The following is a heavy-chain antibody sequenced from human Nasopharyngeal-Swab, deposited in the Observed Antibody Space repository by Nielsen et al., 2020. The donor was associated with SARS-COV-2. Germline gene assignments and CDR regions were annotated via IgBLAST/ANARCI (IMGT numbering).Heavy chain of an antibody. CDR3: ARDRSSWYPYYFDY. D-gene: IGHD6-13*01. CDR2: IYYSGST. V-gene: IGHV4-39*07. Sequence: WIRQPQSKGLEWIGSIYYSGSTYYNPSLKSRATISVDTSKNQFSLKLSSVTAADTAVYYCARDRSSWYPYYFDYWGQGTLVTVSS. J-gene: IGHJ4*02.